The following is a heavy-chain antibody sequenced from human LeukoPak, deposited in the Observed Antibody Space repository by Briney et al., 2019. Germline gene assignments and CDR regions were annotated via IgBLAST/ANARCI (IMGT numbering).Heavy chain of an antibody. V-gene: IGHV4-59*01. D-gene: IGHD1-26*01. J-gene: IGHJ3*02. CDR1: GGSISSYY. Sequence: SETLSLTCTVSGGSISSYYWSWIRQPPGKGLEWIGYIYYSGSTNYNPSLKSRVTISVDTSKNQFSLKLSSVTAADTAVYYCARDSTLGYIGAFDTWGQGTMVTVSS. CDR3: ARDSTLGYIGAFDT. CDR2: IYYSGST.